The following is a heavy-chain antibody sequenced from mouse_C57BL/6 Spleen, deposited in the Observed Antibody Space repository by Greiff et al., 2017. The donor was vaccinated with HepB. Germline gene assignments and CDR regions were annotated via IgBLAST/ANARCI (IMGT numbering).Heavy chain of an antibody. V-gene: IGHV1-69*01. Sequence: VQLQQPGAELVMPGASVKLSCKASGYTFTSYWMHWVKQRPGQGLEWIGEIDPSDSYTNYNQKFKGKSTLTVDKSSSTAYMQLSSLTSEDSAVYYCASPITTVVATADYAMDYWGQGTSVTVSS. CDR1: GYTFTSYW. CDR2: IDPSDSYT. J-gene: IGHJ4*01. CDR3: ASPITTVVATADYAMDY. D-gene: IGHD1-1*01.